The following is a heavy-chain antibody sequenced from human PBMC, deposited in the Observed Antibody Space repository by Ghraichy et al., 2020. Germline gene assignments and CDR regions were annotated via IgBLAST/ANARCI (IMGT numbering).Heavy chain of an antibody. CDR3: ARGRIVGVTGYYFDN. CDR1: GGSVSSGSYY. CDR2: IYDSGST. Sequence: SQTLSLTCIVSGGSVSSGSYYWSWIRQPPGKGLEWIGYIYDSGSTDYNPSLKSRVTIAADTSKNQFSLKLRSVTAADTVVYYCARGRIVGVTGYYFDNWGQGTLVTVSS. J-gene: IGHJ4*02. D-gene: IGHD1-26*01. V-gene: IGHV4-61*01.